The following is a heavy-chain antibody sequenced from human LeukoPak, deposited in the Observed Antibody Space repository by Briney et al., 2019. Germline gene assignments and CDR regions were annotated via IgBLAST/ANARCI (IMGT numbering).Heavy chain of an antibody. J-gene: IGHJ6*03. Sequence: SETLSLTCAVYGGSFSGYYWSWIRQPPGKGLEWIGEINHSGSTNYNPSLKSRVNISVDTSKNQFSLKLSSVTAADTSVYYCVRRRVGATFYYYYYMDVWGKGTTVTVSS. CDR2: INHSGST. CDR3: VRRRVGATFYYYYYMDV. CDR1: GGSFSGYY. V-gene: IGHV4-34*01. D-gene: IGHD1-26*01.